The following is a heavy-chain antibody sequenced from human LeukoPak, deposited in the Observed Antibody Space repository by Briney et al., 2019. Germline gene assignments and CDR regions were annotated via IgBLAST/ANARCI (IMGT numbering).Heavy chain of an antibody. J-gene: IGHJ3*02. V-gene: IGHV4-4*07. CDR3: AREHDAFDI. CDR2: IYTSGST. Sequence: GSLRLSCAASGITFSNAWMSWIRQPAGKGLEWIGRIYTSGSTNYNPSLKSRVTMSVDTSKNQFSLKLSSVTAADTAVYYCAREHDAFDIWGQGTMVTVSS. CDR1: GITFSNAW.